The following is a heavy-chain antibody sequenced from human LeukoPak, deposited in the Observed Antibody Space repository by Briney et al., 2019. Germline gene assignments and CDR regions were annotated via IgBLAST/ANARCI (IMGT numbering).Heavy chain of an antibody. CDR3: ARAPSRLAAAGQAFDY. J-gene: IGHJ4*02. Sequence: SETLSLTCAVYGGSFSGYYWSWIRQPPGKGLEWIGEINHSGSTNYNPSLKSRVTISVDTSKNQFSLKLSSVTAADTAVYYCARAPSRLAAAGQAFDYWGQGTLVTVSS. D-gene: IGHD6-13*01. CDR2: INHSGST. CDR1: GGSFSGYY. V-gene: IGHV4-34*01.